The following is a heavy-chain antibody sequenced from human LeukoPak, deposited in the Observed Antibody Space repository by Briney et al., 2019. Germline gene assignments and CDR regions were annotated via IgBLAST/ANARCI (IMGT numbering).Heavy chain of an antibody. D-gene: IGHD2-15*01. CDR1: GFTLSSYS. CDR3: ARLVTPGYYFDY. Sequence: GGSLRLSCAASGFTLSSYSMNWVRQAPGKGLEWVSSISSSSSYIYYADSVKGRFTISRDNAKNSLYLQMNSLRAEDTAVYYCARLVTPGYYFDYWGQGTLVTVSS. V-gene: IGHV3-21*01. J-gene: IGHJ4*02. CDR2: ISSSSSYI.